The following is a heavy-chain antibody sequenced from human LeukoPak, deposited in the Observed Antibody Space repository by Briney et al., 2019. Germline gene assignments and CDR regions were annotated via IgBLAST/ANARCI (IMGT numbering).Heavy chain of an antibody. CDR1: GGSISSGGYY. V-gene: IGHV4-31*03. J-gene: IGHJ4*02. Sequence: SETLSLTCTVSGGSISSGGYYWSWIRQHPGKGLEWIGYIYYSGSTYYNPSLKSRVTISVDTSKNQFSLKLSSVTAADTAVYYCARGSITMIVVADYWGQGTLVTVSS. CDR2: IYYSGST. D-gene: IGHD3-22*01. CDR3: ARGSITMIVVADY.